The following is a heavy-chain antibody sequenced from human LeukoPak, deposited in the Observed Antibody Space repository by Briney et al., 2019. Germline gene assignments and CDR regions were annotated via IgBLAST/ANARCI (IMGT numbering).Heavy chain of an antibody. V-gene: IGHV3-21*01. CDR3: ARDGGDYGYYYYYMDV. J-gene: IGHJ6*03. D-gene: IGHD4-17*01. Sequence: GGSLRLSCAASGFTFSSYSMNWVRQAPGKGLEWVSSITRSSYIYYADSVKGRFTISRDNAKNSLYLQMNSLRAEDTAVYYCARDGGDYGYYYYYMDVWGKGTTVTISS. CDR1: GFTFSSYS. CDR2: ITRSSYI.